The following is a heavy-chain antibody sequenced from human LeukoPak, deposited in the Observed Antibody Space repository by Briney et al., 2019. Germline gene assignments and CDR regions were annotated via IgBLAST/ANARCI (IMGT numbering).Heavy chain of an antibody. CDR1: GFTLSTYG. V-gene: IGHV3-30*03. J-gene: IGHJ4*02. Sequence: GRSLRLSCAASGFTLSTYGMHWVRQAPGKGLEWVAVISYDGSNKYYADSVKGRFTISRDNSKNTLYLQMNSLRAEDTAIYYCTRVGYIDEGIDYWGQGTLVTVSS. CDR3: TRVGYIDEGIDY. CDR2: ISYDGSNK. D-gene: IGHD5-24*01.